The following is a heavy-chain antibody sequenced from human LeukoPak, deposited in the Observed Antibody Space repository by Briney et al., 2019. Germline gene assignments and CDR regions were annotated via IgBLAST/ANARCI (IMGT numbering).Heavy chain of an antibody. CDR2: FNPIFGSA. CDR1: GDSFGTYG. D-gene: IGHD2-15*01. V-gene: IGHV1-69*05. J-gene: IGHJ3*02. Sequence: SVKVSCKASGDSFGTYGITWVRQAPGEGLEWMGGFNPIFGSAQYAQKFQGRVTITMDVSARTVYMELSSLRSEDTAVYYCARDCSGGSCYDAFDIWGQGTMVTVPS. CDR3: ARDCSGGSCYDAFDI.